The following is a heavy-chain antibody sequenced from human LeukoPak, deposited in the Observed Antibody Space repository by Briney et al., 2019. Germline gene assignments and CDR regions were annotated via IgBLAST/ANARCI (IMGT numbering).Heavy chain of an antibody. CDR1: GGSFSGYY. V-gene: IGHV4-34*01. CDR3: ARGRRDGYNFHISKFYYFDY. CDR2: INHSGST. D-gene: IGHD5-24*01. J-gene: IGHJ4*02. Sequence: SETLSLTCAVYGGSFSGYYWSWIRQPPGKGLEWIGEINHSGSTNYNPSLKSRVTISVDTSKNQFSLKLSSVTAADTAVYYCARGRRDGYNFHISKFYYFDYWGQGTLVTVSS.